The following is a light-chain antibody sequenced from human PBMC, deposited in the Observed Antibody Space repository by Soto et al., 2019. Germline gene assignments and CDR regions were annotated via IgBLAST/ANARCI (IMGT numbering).Light chain of an antibody. CDR1: QTIANY. Sequence: DIQMTQSPSSLSASVGDRVTITCRAGQTIANYLNWYQQEPGKAPKLLIYGVSSLQSGVPSRFSGSGSGTDFTLTISTLKPEDFATYYCQQSYTTPTFGQGTKVDIK. CDR3: QQSYTTPT. CDR2: GVS. V-gene: IGKV1-39*01. J-gene: IGKJ1*01.